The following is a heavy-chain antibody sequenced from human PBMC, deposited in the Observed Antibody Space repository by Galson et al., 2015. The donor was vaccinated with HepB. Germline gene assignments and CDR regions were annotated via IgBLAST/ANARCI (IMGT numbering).Heavy chain of an antibody. CDR1: GFAFSTYD. D-gene: IGHD2-2*01. J-gene: IGHJ4*02. CDR2: TSRGGDDK. V-gene: IGHV3-21*06. CDR3: ARGLRLRDSNVVVPPAPDY. Sequence: SLRLSCAASGFAFSTYDMNWVRQAPGKGLEWVSFTSRGGDDKYYTHSLRGRFTIPRDDAKTSLYLQISSLTLEDTAVYYCARGLRLRDSNVVVPPAPDYWGQGTLVTVSS.